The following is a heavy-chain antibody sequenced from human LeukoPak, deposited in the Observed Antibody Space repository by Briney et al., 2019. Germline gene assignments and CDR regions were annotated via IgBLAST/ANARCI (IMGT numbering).Heavy chain of an antibody. CDR1: GFTFSIYE. V-gene: IGHV3-48*03. Sequence: PGGSLRLSCVVSGFTFSIYEMNWVRQAPGEGLEWVSHISGSNDNIQYADSVKGRFTISRDNAKNSLYLQMDSLRVEDTGIYYCGYFGSGSSYTPDSWGQGTGVTVS. D-gene: IGHD3-10*01. J-gene: IGHJ5*01. CDR2: ISGSNDNI. CDR3: GYFGSGSSYTPDS.